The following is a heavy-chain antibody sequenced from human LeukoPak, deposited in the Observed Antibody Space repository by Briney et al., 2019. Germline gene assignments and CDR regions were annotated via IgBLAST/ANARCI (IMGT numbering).Heavy chain of an antibody. D-gene: IGHD3-10*01. CDR2: ISSSSYYI. CDR1: GFTFSSYS. CDR3: ARGVGLDY. V-gene: IGHV3-21*01. J-gene: IGHJ4*02. Sequence: GGSLRLSCAASGFTFSSYSINWVRQAPGKGLEWVSSISSSSYYIYYADSVKGRFTISRDNAKNSLYLQMNSLRADDTAVYYCARGVGLDYWGQGTLVTVSS.